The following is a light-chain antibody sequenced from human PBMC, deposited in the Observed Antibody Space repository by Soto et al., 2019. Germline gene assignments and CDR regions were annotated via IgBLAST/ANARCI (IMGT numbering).Light chain of an antibody. CDR2: DAS. V-gene: IGKV3-11*01. CDR3: QQYNSYSRT. J-gene: IGKJ1*01. Sequence: EIVLTQSPATLSLSPGERATLSCRASQSVSSSLAWYQQKPGQAPRLLIYDASTRATGIPARFSGSGSGTDFTLTISSLEPEDFATYYCQQYNSYSRTFGQGTKVEIK. CDR1: QSVSSS.